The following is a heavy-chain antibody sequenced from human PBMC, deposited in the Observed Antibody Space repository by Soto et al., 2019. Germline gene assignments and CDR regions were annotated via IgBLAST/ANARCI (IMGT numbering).Heavy chain of an antibody. D-gene: IGHD1-26*01. Sequence: EDQLVESGGGLVQPGGSLRLTCAVSGFSFRSDWMNWVRQAPGKGLEWVAHTNQDGSEKYYLDSVKGRFTIFRDNGKNSLYRQMNSLRAEDTAVYYCSGGVGDAIWGQGTLVSVSS. CDR1: GFSFRSDW. CDR3: SGGVGDAI. V-gene: IGHV3-7*04. CDR2: TNQDGSEK. J-gene: IGHJ4*02.